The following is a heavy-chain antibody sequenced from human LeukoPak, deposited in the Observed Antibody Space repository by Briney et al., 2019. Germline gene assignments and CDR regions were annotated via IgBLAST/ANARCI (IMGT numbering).Heavy chain of an antibody. D-gene: IGHD2-2*01. CDR3: ARSRYCSSTSCAYYYYYMDV. J-gene: IGHJ6*03. Sequence: ASVKVSCKASGYTFTGYYMHWVRQAPGQGLEWMGWINPNSGGTNYAQKFQGRVTMTRDTSISTAYMELSRLRSDDTAVYYCARSRYCSSTSCAYYYYYMDVWGKGTTVTVSS. V-gene: IGHV1-2*02. CDR1: GYTFTGYY. CDR2: INPNSGGT.